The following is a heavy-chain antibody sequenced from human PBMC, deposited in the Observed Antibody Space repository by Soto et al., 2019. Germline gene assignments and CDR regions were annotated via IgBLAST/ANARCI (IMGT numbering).Heavy chain of an antibody. CDR1: GFTFSSYA. V-gene: IGHV3-30*04. CDR2: ISYDGSNK. D-gene: IGHD3-3*01. Sequence: GGSLRLSCAASGFTFSSYAMHWVRQAPGKGLEWVAVISYDGSNKYYADSVKGRFTISRDNSKNTLYLQMNSLRAEDTAVYYCARRQGRLDYYYYYYGMDVWGQGTTVTVSS. J-gene: IGHJ6*02. CDR3: ARRQGRLDYYYYYYGMDV.